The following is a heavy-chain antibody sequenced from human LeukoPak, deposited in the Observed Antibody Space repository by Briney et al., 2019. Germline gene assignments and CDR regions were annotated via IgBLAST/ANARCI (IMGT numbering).Heavy chain of an antibody. CDR1: GVTFSSYA. CDR2: INPGGGST. D-gene: IGHD2-2*02. J-gene: IGHJ6*02. Sequence: GGSLRLSCAASGVTFSSYAMNWVRQRPGKGLEWVSAINPGGGSTYYADSVKGRFTISRDNSKNTLYLQMNSLRAEDTAVYYCAKYCTSTSCYIRYGMDVWGQGTTVTVSS. CDR3: AKYCTSTSCYIRYGMDV. V-gene: IGHV3-23*01.